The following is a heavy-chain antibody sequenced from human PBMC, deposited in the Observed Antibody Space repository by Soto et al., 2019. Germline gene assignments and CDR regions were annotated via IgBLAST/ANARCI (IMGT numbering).Heavy chain of an antibody. CDR1: GFTFSSYW. V-gene: IGHV3-7*01. CDR2: IKQDGSEK. CDR3: ARETSRSGWEYYHYYYYMDV. D-gene: IGHD6-19*01. J-gene: IGHJ6*03. Sequence: GGSLRLSCAASGFTFSSYWMSWVRQAPGKGLEWVANIKQDGSEKYYVDSVKGRFTISRDNAKNSLYLQMNSLRAEDTAVYYCARETSRSGWEYYHYYYYMDVWGKGTTVTVSS.